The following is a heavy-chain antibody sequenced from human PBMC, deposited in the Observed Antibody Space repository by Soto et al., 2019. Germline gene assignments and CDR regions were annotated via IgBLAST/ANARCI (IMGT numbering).Heavy chain of an antibody. Sequence: ASGKVSCKASGYTFTGYYMHWVRQAPGQGLEWMGWINPNSGGTNYAQKFQGRVTMTRDTSISTAYMELSRLRSDDTAVYYCARGYRIAAAGLPLTLDYWGQGTLVTVSS. CDR1: GYTFTGYY. J-gene: IGHJ4*02. CDR2: INPNSGGT. CDR3: ARGYRIAAAGLPLTLDY. D-gene: IGHD6-13*01. V-gene: IGHV1-2*02.